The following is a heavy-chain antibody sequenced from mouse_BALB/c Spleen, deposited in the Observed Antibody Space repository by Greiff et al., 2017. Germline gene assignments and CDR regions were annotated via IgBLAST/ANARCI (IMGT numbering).Heavy chain of an antibody. V-gene: IGHV5-6-4*01. CDR3: SDGYYGAMDY. Sequence: EVMLVESGGGLVKPGGSLKLSCAASGFTFSSYTMSWVRQTPEKRLEWVATISSGGSYTYYPDSVKGRFTISRDNAKNTLYLQMSSLKSEDTAMYYCSDGYYGAMDYWGQGTSVTVSS. J-gene: IGHJ4*01. D-gene: IGHD2-3*01. CDR2: ISSGGSYT. CDR1: GFTFSSYT.